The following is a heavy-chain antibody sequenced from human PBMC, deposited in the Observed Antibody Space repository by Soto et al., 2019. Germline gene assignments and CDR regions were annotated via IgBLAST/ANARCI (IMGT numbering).Heavy chain of an antibody. CDR2: INTYNGMT. CDR3: AKSPRGEMATD. J-gene: IGHJ4*02. CDR1: GYTFINYH. V-gene: IGHV1-18*01. D-gene: IGHD5-12*01. Sequence: QVQLVQSGGEVKKPGASVTVSCKASGYTFINYHITWVRQAPGQGLEWMAWINTYNGMTDYAQRFKGRVTMTRDTSTSTGYMELRNLGSDDTAVYFCAKSPRGEMATDWGQGTLVTVSS.